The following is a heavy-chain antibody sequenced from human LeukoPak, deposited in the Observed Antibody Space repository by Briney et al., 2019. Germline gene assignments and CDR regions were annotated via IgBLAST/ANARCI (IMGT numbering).Heavy chain of an antibody. Sequence: SETLSPTCAVYGGSFSGYYWSWIRQPPGKGLEWIGEINHSGSTNYKPSLKSRVTISVDTSKNQFSLKLSSVTAADTAVYYCARGLYDFWSGYYLLGDYYYYMDVWGKGTTVTVSS. J-gene: IGHJ6*03. D-gene: IGHD3-3*01. CDR1: GGSFSGYY. V-gene: IGHV4-34*01. CDR2: INHSGST. CDR3: ARGLYDFWSGYYLLGDYYYYMDV.